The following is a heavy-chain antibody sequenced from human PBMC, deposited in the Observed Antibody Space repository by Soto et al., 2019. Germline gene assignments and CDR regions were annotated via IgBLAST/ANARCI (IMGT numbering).Heavy chain of an antibody. Sequence: VQMLESGGGLVQPGGSLRLSCAASGFTFSSYAMSWVRQAPGKGLEWVSAISGSGGSTYYADSVKGRFTISRDNSKNTLYLQLNSLRAEDTAVFYCAKNSGCDYYDSSGIDYWGQGTLVTVSS. V-gene: IGHV3-23*01. J-gene: IGHJ4*02. CDR2: ISGSGGST. CDR3: AKNSGCDYYDSSGIDY. D-gene: IGHD3-22*01. CDR1: GFTFSSYA.